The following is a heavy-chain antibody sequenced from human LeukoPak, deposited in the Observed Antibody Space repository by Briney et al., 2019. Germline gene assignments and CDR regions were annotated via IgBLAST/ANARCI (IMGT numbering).Heavy chain of an antibody. Sequence: SETLSLTCTVSGGSISSYYWSWIRQPPGKGLEWIGYIYYSGSTNYNPSLKSRVTVSVDTSKNQFSLKLSSVTAADTAVYYCARDNYYDSSGYDYWGQGTLVTVSS. CDR3: ARDNYYDSSGYDY. V-gene: IGHV4-59*08. J-gene: IGHJ4*02. CDR1: GGSISSYY. D-gene: IGHD3-22*01. CDR2: IYYSGST.